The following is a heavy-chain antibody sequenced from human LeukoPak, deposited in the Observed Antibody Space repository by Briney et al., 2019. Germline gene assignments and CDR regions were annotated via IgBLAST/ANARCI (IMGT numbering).Heavy chain of an antibody. Sequence: SETLSLTCAVSGSISNYYWSWIRQPPGEGLEWIGYTSYSGGTNSNPSLKSRVTISLDTSKNQFSLELSSVTAADTAVYYCAKEARTLEPAGRGYWGQGTLVTVSS. J-gene: IGHJ4*02. CDR2: TSYSGGT. CDR3: AKEARTLEPAGRGY. V-gene: IGHV4-59*12. CDR1: GSISNYY. D-gene: IGHD2-2*01.